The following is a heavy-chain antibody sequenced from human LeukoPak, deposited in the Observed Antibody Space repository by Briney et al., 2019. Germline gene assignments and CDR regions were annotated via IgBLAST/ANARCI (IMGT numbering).Heavy chain of an antibody. J-gene: IGHJ4*02. V-gene: IGHV3-48*03. D-gene: IGHD4-17*01. CDR1: GFTFSSYE. CDR3: ARIRTTVTTLDY. CDR2: ISSSGSTT. Sequence: GGSLRLSCAASGFTFSSYEMNWVRQAPGTGLEWVLYISSSGSTTYYADSVKGRFTISRDNAKNSLYLRMSSLRAEDTALYYCARIRTTVTTLDYWGQGSLVTVSS.